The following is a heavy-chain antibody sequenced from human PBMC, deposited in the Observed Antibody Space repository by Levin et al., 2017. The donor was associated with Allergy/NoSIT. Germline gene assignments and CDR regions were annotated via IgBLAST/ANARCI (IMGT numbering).Heavy chain of an antibody. CDR1: GFIFDDSA. Sequence: LSLTCEASGFIFDDSAMHWVRLTPGKGLEWVSGISWNSGSINYADSVKGRFTISRDNAKNSLSLQMSSLIVEVTALYFCAKMDCSSINCYPDYWGQGTLVTVSS. J-gene: IGHJ4*02. CDR2: ISWNSGSI. V-gene: IGHV3-9*01. CDR3: AKMDCSSINCYPDY. D-gene: IGHD2-2*01.